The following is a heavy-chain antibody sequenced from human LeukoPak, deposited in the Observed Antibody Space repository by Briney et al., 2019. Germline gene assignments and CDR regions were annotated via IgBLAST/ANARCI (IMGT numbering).Heavy chain of an antibody. Sequence: SETLSLTCTVSGYSISSGYYWGWIRQPPGKGLEWIGSVYHSGSTYYNPSLKSRVTISVDKSKNQFSLKLSSVTAADTAVYYCARYPGSYFPPYLHDAFDIWGQGTMVTVSS. CDR2: VYHSGST. D-gene: IGHD3-10*01. CDR1: GYSISSGYY. J-gene: IGHJ3*02. CDR3: ARYPGSYFPPYLHDAFDI. V-gene: IGHV4-38-2*02.